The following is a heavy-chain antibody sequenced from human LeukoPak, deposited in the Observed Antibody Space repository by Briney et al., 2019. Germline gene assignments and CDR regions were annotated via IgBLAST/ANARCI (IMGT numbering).Heavy chain of an antibody. CDR2: IYYSGST. CDR1: GGSLSSYY. J-gene: IGHJ6*02. V-gene: IGHV4-59*12. CDR3: ARDGGRCSGGSCYSGGSYYYYGMDV. D-gene: IGHD2-15*01. Sequence: SETLSLTCTVSGGSLSSYYWSWIRQPPGKGLEWIGSIYYSGSTYYNPSLKSRVTISVDTSKNQFSLKLSSVTAADTAVYYCARDGGRCSGGSCYSGGSYYYYGMDVWGQGTTVTVSS.